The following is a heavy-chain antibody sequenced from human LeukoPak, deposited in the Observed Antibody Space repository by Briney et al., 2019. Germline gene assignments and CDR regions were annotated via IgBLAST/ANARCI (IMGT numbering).Heavy chain of an antibody. Sequence: ASVKVSCKASGYTFTGYYMHWVRQAPGQGLEWMGWINPNSGGTNYAQKFQGRVTMTRDTSISTAYMELSRLRSDDTAVYCCARGFEVGATTDRDYWGQGTLVTVSS. CDR2: INPNSGGT. J-gene: IGHJ4*02. V-gene: IGHV1-2*02. CDR1: GYTFTGYY. D-gene: IGHD1-26*01. CDR3: ARGFEVGATTDRDY.